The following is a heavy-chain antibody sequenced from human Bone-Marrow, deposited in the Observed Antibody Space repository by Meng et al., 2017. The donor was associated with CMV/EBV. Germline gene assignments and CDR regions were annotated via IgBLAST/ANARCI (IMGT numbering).Heavy chain of an antibody. CDR2: IRSKAYGGTT. D-gene: IGHD2-15*01. J-gene: IGHJ4*02. V-gene: IGHV3-49*04. Sequence: GESLKIPRTASGFTFGGYAMGWVRQAPGKGLEWVGFIRSKAYGGTTEYAASVKGRYTISRADSKSIAYLQMNGLKTEDTAVYYCTRGGVVADYWGQGTLVTVSS. CDR1: GFTFGGYA. CDR3: TRGGVVADY.